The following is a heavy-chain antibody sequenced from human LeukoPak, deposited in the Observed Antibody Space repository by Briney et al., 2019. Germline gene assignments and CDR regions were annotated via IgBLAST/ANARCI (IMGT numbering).Heavy chain of an antibody. D-gene: IGHD3-10*01. CDR3: ATLDWRTMVRGVISWFDP. J-gene: IGHJ5*02. CDR2: FDPEDGET. Sequence: ASVKVSCKVSGYTLTELSMHWVRQAPGKGLEWMGGFDPEDGETIYAQKFQGRVTMTEDTSTDTAYMELSSLRSEDTAVYYCATLDWRTMVRGVISWFDPWGQGTLVTVSS. CDR1: GYTLTELS. V-gene: IGHV1-24*01.